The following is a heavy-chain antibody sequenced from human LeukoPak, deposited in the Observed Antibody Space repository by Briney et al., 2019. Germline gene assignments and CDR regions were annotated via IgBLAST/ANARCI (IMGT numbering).Heavy chain of an antibody. CDR3: AREPIVVPAAIGYYGMDV. CDR1: GGSISSSSYY. J-gene: IGHJ6*02. V-gene: IGHV4-39*07. CDR2: IYYSGST. Sequence: PSETLSLTCTVSGGSISSSSYYWGWIRQPPGKGLEWIGSIYYSGSTYYNPSLKSRVTISVDTSKNQFSLKLSSVTAADTAVYYCAREPIVVPAAIGYYGMDVWGQGTTVTVSS. D-gene: IGHD2-2*01.